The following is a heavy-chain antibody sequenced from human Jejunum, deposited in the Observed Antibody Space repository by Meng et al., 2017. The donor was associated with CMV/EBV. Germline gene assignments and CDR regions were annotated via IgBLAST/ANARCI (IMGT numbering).Heavy chain of an antibody. J-gene: IGHJ4*02. CDR3: ARGLRIVGTALAF. CDR2: MNPSRGNT. V-gene: IGHV1-8*01. CDR1: GYAVNSYD. D-gene: IGHD1-7*01. Sequence: KTSGYAVNSYDISWGRQATGKGLEWMGWMNPSRGNTVYAQKFQGRVTMTRDSSINTAYLELSSLTSEDTAVYYCARGLRIVGTALAFWGQGSLVTVSS.